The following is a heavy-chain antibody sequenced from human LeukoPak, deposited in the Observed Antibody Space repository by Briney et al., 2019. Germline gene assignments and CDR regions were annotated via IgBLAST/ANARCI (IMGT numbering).Heavy chain of an antibody. V-gene: IGHV3-30-3*01. D-gene: IGHD2-2*01. CDR3: ARELGYCSSTSCYRGYGMDV. J-gene: IGHJ6*02. Sequence: GGSLRLSCAASGFTLSSYAMHWVRQAPGKGLEWVAVISYDGSNKYYADSVKGRFTISRDNSKNTLYLQMNSLRAEDTAVYYCARELGYCSSTSCYRGYGMDVWGQGTTVTVSS. CDR1: GFTLSSYA. CDR2: ISYDGSNK.